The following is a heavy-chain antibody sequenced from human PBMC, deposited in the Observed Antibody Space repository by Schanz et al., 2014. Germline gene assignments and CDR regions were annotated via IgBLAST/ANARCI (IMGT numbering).Heavy chain of an antibody. J-gene: IGHJ6*02. Sequence: EVRLVESGGGLVQSGGSLRLSCAASGFTFSSYWMHWVRQAPGKGLVWVSRINSDDTTKTYAESVKGRFTISRDNSKNTLYLQMNSLRAEDTAVYYCARDRQQLVGRIGYYYGMDVWGQGTTVTVSS. CDR1: GFTFSSYW. CDR2: INSDDTTK. D-gene: IGHD6-13*01. V-gene: IGHV3-74*03. CDR3: ARDRQQLVGRIGYYYGMDV.